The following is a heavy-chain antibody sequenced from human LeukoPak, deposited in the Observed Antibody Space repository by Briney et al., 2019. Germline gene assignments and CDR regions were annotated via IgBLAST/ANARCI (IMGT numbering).Heavy chain of an antibody. CDR3: AKDDTNGYSNYVLGYYYYGMDV. CDR1: GFTFSSYA. V-gene: IGHV3-23*01. CDR2: ISGSGGST. D-gene: IGHD4-11*01. Sequence: TGGPLRLSCAASGFTFSSYAMSWVRQAPGKGLEWVSAISGSGGSTYYADSVKGRFTISRDNSKNTLYLQMNSLRAEDTAVYYCAKDDTNGYSNYVLGYYYYGMDVWGQGTTVTVSS. J-gene: IGHJ6*02.